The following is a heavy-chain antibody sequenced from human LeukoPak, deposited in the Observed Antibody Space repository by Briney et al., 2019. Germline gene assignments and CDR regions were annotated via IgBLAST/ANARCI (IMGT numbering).Heavy chain of an antibody. Sequence: PSETLSLTCAVYGGSFSGYYWSWIRQPPGKGLEWIGEINHSGSTNYNPSLKSRVTISVDTSKNQFSLKLSSVTAADTAVYYCARAQIVCFGYCNGGSCCHYYYYYGMDVWGQGTTVTVSS. D-gene: IGHD2-15*01. CDR3: ARAQIVCFGYCNGGSCCHYYYYYGMDV. V-gene: IGHV4-34*01. CDR2: INHSGST. J-gene: IGHJ6*02. CDR1: GGSFSGYY.